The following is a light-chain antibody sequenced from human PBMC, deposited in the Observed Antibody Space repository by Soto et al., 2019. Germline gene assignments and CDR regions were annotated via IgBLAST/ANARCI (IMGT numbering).Light chain of an antibody. J-gene: IGLJ2*01. V-gene: IGLV2-14*01. CDR1: SSDIGGYDC. CDR2: EVS. Sequence: QSALTQPASVSGSPGQSITISCTGTSSDIGGYDCVSWYQQHPGKAPKLMIFEVSNRPSGVSNRFSGSKSGNTASLTISGLQADDEADYYCSSYTGSSVIFGGGTKLTVL. CDR3: SSYTGSSVI.